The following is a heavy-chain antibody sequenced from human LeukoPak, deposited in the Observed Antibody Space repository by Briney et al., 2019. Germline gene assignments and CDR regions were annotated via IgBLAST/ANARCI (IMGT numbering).Heavy chain of an antibody. CDR1: GGFINTYY. D-gene: IGHD1-26*01. Sequence: AETLSLTCTVSGGFINTYYWSWIRQPAGKGLEWIGRIYSSGPTLYNPSLKSRVTMSVDTSKNQFSLKLSSVTAADTAVYYCARDRSLLGTYDRDFDYWGQGTLVTVSS. CDR3: ARDRSLLGTYDRDFDY. CDR2: IYSSGPT. J-gene: IGHJ4*02. V-gene: IGHV4-4*07.